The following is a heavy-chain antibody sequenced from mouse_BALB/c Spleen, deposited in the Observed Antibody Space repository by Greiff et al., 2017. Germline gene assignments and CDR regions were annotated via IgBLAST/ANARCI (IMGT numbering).Heavy chain of an antibody. CDR2: IDPETGGT. CDR3: TREAGSSFFDY. CDR1: GYTFTDYE. J-gene: IGHJ2*01. V-gene: IGHV1-15*01. Sequence: QVHVKQSGAELVRPGASVTLSCKASGYTFTDYEMHWVKQTPVHGLEWIGAIDPETGGTAYNQKFKGKATLTADKSSSTAYMELRSLTSEDSAVYYCTREAGSSFFDYWGQGTTLTVSS. D-gene: IGHD1-1*01.